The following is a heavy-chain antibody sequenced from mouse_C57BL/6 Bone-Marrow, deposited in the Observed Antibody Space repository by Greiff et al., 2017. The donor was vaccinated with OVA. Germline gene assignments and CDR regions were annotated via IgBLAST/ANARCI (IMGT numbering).Heavy chain of an antibody. Sequence: EVQLQESGPGLVKPSQSLSLTCSVTGYSITSGYYWNWIRQFPGNKLEWMGYISYDGSNNYNPSLKNRISITRDTSKNQFFLKLNSVTTEDTATYYCAAAPTGYAMDYWGQGTSVTVSS. J-gene: IGHJ4*01. V-gene: IGHV3-6*01. CDR1: GYSITSGYY. CDR3: AAAPTGYAMDY. CDR2: ISYDGSN.